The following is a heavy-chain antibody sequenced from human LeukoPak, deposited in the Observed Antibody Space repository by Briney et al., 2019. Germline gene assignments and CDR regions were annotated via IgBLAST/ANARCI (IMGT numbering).Heavy chain of an antibody. D-gene: IGHD1-1*01. V-gene: IGHV4-4*07. Sequence: SETLSLTCSVSGGSISSNYWSWIRRPAGKGLEWIGRIYTSGSTKYNPSLKSRVTMSVDTSKNQFSLKLSSVTSTDTAVYYCAREWNPSGWVDYFDTWGQGTLVTVSS. CDR1: GGSISSNY. CDR2: IYTSGST. J-gene: IGHJ4*02. CDR3: AREWNPSGWVDYFDT.